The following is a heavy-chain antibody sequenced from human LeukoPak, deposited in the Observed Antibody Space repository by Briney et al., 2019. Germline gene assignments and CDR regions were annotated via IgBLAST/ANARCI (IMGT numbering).Heavy chain of an antibody. Sequence: PSETLSLTCAVYGGSFSAYYWTWIRQPPEKGLEWIGEINHSGSSNHNSSLRSRVTISVETSYKQFSLRLSSVTAADTAVYYCAPRGDIEHSYVYGKWFDPWGQGTRVTVSS. V-gene: IGHV4-34*01. CDR2: INHSGSS. CDR3: APRGDIEHSYVYGKWFDP. CDR1: GGSFSAYY. D-gene: IGHD5-18*01. J-gene: IGHJ5*02.